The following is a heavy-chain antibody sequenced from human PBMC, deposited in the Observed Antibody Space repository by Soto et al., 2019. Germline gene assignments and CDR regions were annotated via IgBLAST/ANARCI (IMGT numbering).Heavy chain of an antibody. CDR1: GDSISTDY. J-gene: IGHJ4*02. D-gene: IGHD7-27*01. V-gene: IGHV4-59*08. Sequence: QVHLQESGPGLVKPSETLSLTCTVSGDSISTDYWCWIRQSPGKGLEWIGFIYYGGSTNYNPSRKSRVTISVDTPKNQFSLKLSSVTAADTAVYYCAKNWNWGSLVHWGQGTLVTVSS. CDR3: AKNWNWGSLVH. CDR2: IYYGGST.